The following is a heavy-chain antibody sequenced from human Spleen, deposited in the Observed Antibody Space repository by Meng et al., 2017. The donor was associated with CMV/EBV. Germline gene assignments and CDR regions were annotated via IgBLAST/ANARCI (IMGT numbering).Heavy chain of an antibody. D-gene: IGHD2-2*01. CDR3: ARGYQLPDSERDGMDV. CDR1: GYNFDGYG. J-gene: IGHJ6*02. V-gene: IGHV1-18*01. Sequence: ASVKVSCKASGYNFDGYGISWVRQAPGQGLEWMGRISGYNGNTNSARKLQGRVTMTTDTSTSTAYMELRSLRSDDTAVYYCARGYQLPDSERDGMDVWGQGTTVTVSS. CDR2: ISGYNGNT.